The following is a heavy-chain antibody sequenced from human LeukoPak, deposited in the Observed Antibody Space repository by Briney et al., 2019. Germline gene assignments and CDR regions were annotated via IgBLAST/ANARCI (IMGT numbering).Heavy chain of an antibody. V-gene: IGHV4-61*02. CDR3: ARGYDFWSGYSFDY. CDR1: GGSISSGSYY. J-gene: IGHJ4*02. CDR2: IYTSGST. D-gene: IGHD3-3*01. Sequence: TASETLSLTCTVSGGSISSGSYYWSWIRQPAGKGLEWIGRIYTSGSTNYNPSLKSRVTISVDTSKNQFSLKLSSVTAADTAVYYCARGYDFWSGYSFDYWGQGTLVTVSS.